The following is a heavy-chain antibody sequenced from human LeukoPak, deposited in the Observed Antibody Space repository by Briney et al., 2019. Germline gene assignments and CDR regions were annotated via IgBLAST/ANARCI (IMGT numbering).Heavy chain of an antibody. CDR1: GGSISSYY. Sequence: SETLSLTCTVSGGSISSYYWSWIRQPPGKGLEWIGYIYYSGSTNYNPSLKSRVTISVDTSKNQFSLKLSSVTAADTAVYYCARSDVVSSWYESGAFDIWGQGTMVTVSS. J-gene: IGHJ3*02. V-gene: IGHV4-59*01. CDR3: ARSDVVSSWYESGAFDI. CDR2: IYYSGST. D-gene: IGHD6-13*01.